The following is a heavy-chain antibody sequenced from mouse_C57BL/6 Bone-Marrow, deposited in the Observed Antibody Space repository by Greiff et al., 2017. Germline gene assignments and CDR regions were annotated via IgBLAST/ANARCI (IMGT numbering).Heavy chain of an antibody. D-gene: IGHD1-2*01. CDR3: ARVYYGP. Sequence: QVQLKQPGAELVKPGASVKLSCKASGYTFTSYWMQWVKQRPGQGLEWIGEIDPSDSYTNYNQKFKGKATLTVDTSSSTAYMQLSSLTSEDSAVYYCARVYYGPWAQGTLVTVSA. J-gene: IGHJ3*01. V-gene: IGHV1-50*01. CDR1: GYTFTSYW. CDR2: IDPSDSYT.